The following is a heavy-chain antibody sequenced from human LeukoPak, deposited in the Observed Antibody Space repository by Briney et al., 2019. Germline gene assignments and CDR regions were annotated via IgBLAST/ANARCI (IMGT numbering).Heavy chain of an antibody. CDR1: GGSFSGYY. J-gene: IGHJ4*02. D-gene: IGHD3-10*01. CDR2: INHSGST. CDR3: ARHPVRGVTQHPFDY. Sequence: SETLSLTCAVYGGSFSGYYWSWIRQPPGKGLEWIGEINHSGSTNYNPSLKSRVTISVDTSKNQFSLKLSPVTAADTAVYYCARHPVRGVTQHPFDYWGQGTLVTVSS. V-gene: IGHV4-34*01.